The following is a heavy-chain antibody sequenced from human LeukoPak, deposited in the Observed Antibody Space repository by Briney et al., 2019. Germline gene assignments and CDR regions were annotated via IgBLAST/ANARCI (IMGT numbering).Heavy chain of an antibody. Sequence: ASVKVSCKASGYTFTSYDINWERQATGQGLEWMGWMNPNSGNTGYAQKFQGRVTMTRNTSISTAYMELSSLRSEDTAVYYCATFGSGWIKGDAFDIWGQGTMVTVSS. CDR1: GYTFTSYD. J-gene: IGHJ3*02. CDR2: MNPNSGNT. CDR3: ATFGSGWIKGDAFDI. V-gene: IGHV1-8*01. D-gene: IGHD6-19*01.